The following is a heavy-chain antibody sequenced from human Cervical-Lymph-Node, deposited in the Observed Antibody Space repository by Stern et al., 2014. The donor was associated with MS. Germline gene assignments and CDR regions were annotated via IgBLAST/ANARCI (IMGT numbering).Heavy chain of an antibody. V-gene: IGHV5-51*01. CDR3: ARGSGYSTY. Sequence: EVQLVQSGAEVKKPGESLRISCKASGYTFTNYWIGWVRQMPGKGLEWIGSIDPGDSDTKYHPSIQGQVAISANKSITTANRQWTSLRASDTAMYVWARGSGYSTYWGQGTLVTVSS. D-gene: IGHD6-13*01. J-gene: IGHJ4*02. CDR2: IDPGDSDT. CDR1: GYTFTNYW.